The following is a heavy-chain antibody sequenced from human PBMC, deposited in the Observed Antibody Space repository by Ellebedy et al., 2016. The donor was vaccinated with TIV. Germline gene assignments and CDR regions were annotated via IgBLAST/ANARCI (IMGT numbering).Heavy chain of an antibody. J-gene: IGHJ4*02. D-gene: IGHD3-10*01. CDR1: GYTFTGYY. CDR2: ISPDSGGT. CDR3: ARVRGVIVFDY. Sequence: ASVKVSCKASGYTFTGYYLHWVRQAPGQGLEWMGWISPDSGGTNYSQKFQGRVTMTRDTSISTAYMELSRLRADATAVYYCARVRGVIVFDYWGQGTVVTVSS. V-gene: IGHV1-2*02.